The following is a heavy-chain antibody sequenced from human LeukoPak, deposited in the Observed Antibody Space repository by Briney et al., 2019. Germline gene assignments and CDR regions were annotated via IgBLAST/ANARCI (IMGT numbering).Heavy chain of an antibody. CDR2: IIPIFGTA. Sequence: ASVKVSCKASGGTFSSYAISWVRQAPGQGLEWMGGIIPIFGTANYAQKFQGRVTITADESTSTAYMELSSLRSEDTAVYYCARELLAGAAAGMGPFDYWGQGTLVTVSS. CDR1: GGTFSSYA. V-gene: IGHV1-69*13. CDR3: ARELLAGAAAGMGPFDY. D-gene: IGHD6-13*01. J-gene: IGHJ4*02.